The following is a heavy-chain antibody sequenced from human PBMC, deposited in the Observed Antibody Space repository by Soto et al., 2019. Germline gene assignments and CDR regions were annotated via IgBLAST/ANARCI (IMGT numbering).Heavy chain of an antibody. CDR2: IYWKEDK. Sequence: QITLKESGPTLVEPTQSLTLTCSLSGFSLSTRGVSVDWIRQPPGKALEWLALIYWKEDKRYSPSLRSRITISKYTTENQLDLTIHLIYPVDTATYSCRRRTSNTAQISYWGQ. CDR1: GFSLSTRGVS. J-gene: IGHJ4*01. D-gene: IGHD2-21*02. CDR3: RRRTSNTAQISY. V-gene: IGHV2-5*01.